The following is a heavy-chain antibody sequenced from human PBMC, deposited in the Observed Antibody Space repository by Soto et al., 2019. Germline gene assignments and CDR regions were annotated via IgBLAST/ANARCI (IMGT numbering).Heavy chain of an antibody. J-gene: IGHJ4*02. CDR1: GFTFSSSA. CDR3: SKCFTSTSSCPSDY. Sequence: EVQLLESGGGFVQPGGSLRLSCAASGFTFSSSAMNWVRQAPGKGLAWVTIFSDSGGNTYYADSVKGRFTISRAHSKHALYLQINSLSAAVTAVYYGSKCFTSTSSCPSDYWCQRTLVTVSA. V-gene: IGHV3-23*01. D-gene: IGHD2-2*01. CDR2: FSDSGGNT.